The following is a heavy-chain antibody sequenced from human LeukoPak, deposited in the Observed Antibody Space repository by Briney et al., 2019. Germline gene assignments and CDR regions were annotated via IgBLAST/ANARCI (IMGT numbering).Heavy chain of an antibody. Sequence: ASVKVSCKASGYTFTDYYMHWVRQAPGQGLEWMGIINPSGGSTSYAQKLQGRVTMTRDTSISTAYMELSRLRSDDTAVYYCARVSGYSSSWYDYWGQGTLVTVSS. CDR1: GYTFTDYY. V-gene: IGHV1-46*01. D-gene: IGHD6-13*01. CDR2: INPSGGST. CDR3: ARVSGYSSSWYDY. J-gene: IGHJ4*02.